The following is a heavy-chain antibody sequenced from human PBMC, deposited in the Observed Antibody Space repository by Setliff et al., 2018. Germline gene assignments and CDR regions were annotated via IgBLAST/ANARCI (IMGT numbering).Heavy chain of an antibody. Sequence: ASVKVSCKTSGYTFTNFGISWVRQAPGQGLEWMGWISGYNGNTNYAQKFQSRVTTTTDTFTNTAYMELRSLRSDDTAVYFCARVSEQYLAFDYWGEGTLGTVSS. V-gene: IGHV1-18*01. CDR2: ISGYNGNT. J-gene: IGHJ4*02. CDR3: ARVSEQYLAFDY. CDR1: GYTFTNFG. D-gene: IGHD4-4*01.